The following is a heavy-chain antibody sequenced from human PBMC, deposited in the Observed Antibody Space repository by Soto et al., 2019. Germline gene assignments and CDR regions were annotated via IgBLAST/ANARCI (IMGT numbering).Heavy chain of an antibody. CDR3: AKDLLPYGDPEFDF. CDR1: GFTFSSYG. J-gene: IGHJ4*02. Sequence: PGGSLRLSCAASGFTFSSYGMHWVRQAPGKGLEWVAVISYDGSNKYYADSVKGRFTISRDNSKNTLYLQMNSLRAEDTAVYYCAKDLLPYGDPEFDFWGQGTLVTVSS. CDR2: ISYDGSNK. V-gene: IGHV3-30*18. D-gene: IGHD4-17*01.